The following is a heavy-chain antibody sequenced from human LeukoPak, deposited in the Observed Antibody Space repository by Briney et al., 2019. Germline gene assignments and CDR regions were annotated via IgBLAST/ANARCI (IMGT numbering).Heavy chain of an antibody. CDR2: ISGSGGST. D-gene: IGHD2-2*01. Sequence: GGSLRLSCAASGFTFSSYAMSWVRQAPGKGWEWGSTISGSGGSTYYADYVKGRFTISRDNSKNTLYLQMNSLRAEDTAVYYCAKDLVVVPAAIDYFDYWGQGTLVTVSS. CDR1: GFTFSSYA. V-gene: IGHV3-23*01. J-gene: IGHJ4*02. CDR3: AKDLVVVPAAIDYFDY.